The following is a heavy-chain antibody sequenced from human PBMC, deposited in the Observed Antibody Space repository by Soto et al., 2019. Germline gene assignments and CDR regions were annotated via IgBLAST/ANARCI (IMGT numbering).Heavy chain of an antibody. V-gene: IGHV5-10-1*01. CDR3: ASHLPSTPHYYYYYGMDV. Sequence: GESLKISCKGSGYSFLIFWITWVRQMPGKGLEWMGTIAPRDSYTNYSPSFQGHVTISADRSLSTAYLQWSSLKASDTAMYYCASHLPSTPHYYYYYGMDVWGQGTTVTVSS. D-gene: IGHD2-15*01. J-gene: IGHJ6*02. CDR1: GYSFLIFW. CDR2: IAPRDSYT.